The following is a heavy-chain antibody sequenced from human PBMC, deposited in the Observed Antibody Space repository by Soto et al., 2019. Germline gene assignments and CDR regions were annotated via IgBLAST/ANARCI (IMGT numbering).Heavy chain of an antibody. Sequence: GSLRLSCAASGFTFSSYAMNWVRQAPGKGLEWVSTIRTSVGDTYYAASVKGRFTISRDNSKSTVYLHLNSLRAEDTAIYYCAKDPTYDYGYFDSWGQGTLVTVSS. D-gene: IGHD4-17*01. CDR3: AKDPTYDYGYFDS. V-gene: IGHV3-23*01. CDR2: IRTSVGDT. J-gene: IGHJ4*02. CDR1: GFTFSSYA.